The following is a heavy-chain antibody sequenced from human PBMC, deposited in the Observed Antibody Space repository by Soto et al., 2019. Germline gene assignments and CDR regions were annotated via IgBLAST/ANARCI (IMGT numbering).Heavy chain of an antibody. CDR2: ISSSSSYT. Sequence: GGSLRLACAASGFTFSDYYMSWIRQAPGKGLEWVSYISSSSSYTNYADSVKGRFTISRDNAKNSLYLQMNSLRAEDTAVYYCARVGTVTTLLGYWGQGTLVTVSS. V-gene: IGHV3-11*06. CDR1: GFTFSDYY. CDR3: ARVGTVTTLLGY. D-gene: IGHD4-17*01. J-gene: IGHJ4*02.